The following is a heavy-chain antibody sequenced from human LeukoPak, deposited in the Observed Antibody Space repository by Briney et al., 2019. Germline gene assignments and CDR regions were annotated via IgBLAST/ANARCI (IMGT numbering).Heavy chain of an antibody. CDR1: GFPFSSYS. Sequence: GGSLRLSCVASGFPFSSYSFHWVRQAPGKGLEWVALLSYDGSIKHYADSVKGRFTLSRDNSKSSVYLQMDSLKADDTAVYYCARGVSTWYRIDYWGQGTLVTVSS. D-gene: IGHD6-13*01. CDR2: LSYDGSIK. CDR3: ARGVSTWYRIDY. J-gene: IGHJ4*02. V-gene: IGHV3-30*01.